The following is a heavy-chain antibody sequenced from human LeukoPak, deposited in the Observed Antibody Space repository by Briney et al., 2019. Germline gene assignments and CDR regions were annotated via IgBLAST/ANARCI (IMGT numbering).Heavy chain of an antibody. CDR2: IKSKTDGGTT. D-gene: IGHD3-10*01. J-gene: IGHJ4*02. CDR3: TTDPSTYYYGSGSYYPVVY. V-gene: IGHV3-15*01. Sequence: GGSLRLSCAASGFTFSNAWMNWVRQAPGKGLEWVGRIKSKTDGGTTDYAAPVKGRFTISRDDSKNTLYLQMNSLKTEDTAVYYCTTDPSTYYYGSGSYYPVVYWGQGTLVTVSS. CDR1: GFTFSNAW.